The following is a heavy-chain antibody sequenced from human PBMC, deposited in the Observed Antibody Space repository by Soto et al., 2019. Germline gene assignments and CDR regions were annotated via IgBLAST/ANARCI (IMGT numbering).Heavy chain of an antibody. CDR1: GFTFSSYA. CDR3: AREGGYNWNYVPSYYYYGMDV. J-gene: IGHJ6*02. Sequence: GGSLRLSCAASGFTFSSYAMHWVRQAPGKGLEWVAVISYDGSNKYYADSVKGRFTISRDNSKNTPYLQMNSLRAEDTAVYYCAREGGYNWNYVPSYYYYGMDVWGQGTTVTASS. CDR2: ISYDGSNK. V-gene: IGHV3-30-3*01. D-gene: IGHD1-7*01.